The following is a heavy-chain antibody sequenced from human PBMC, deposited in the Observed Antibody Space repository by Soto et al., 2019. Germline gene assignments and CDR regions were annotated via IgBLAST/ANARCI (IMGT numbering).Heavy chain of an antibody. CDR2: ISYDGSNK. V-gene: IGHV3-30-3*01. CDR3: ARGTTTSAFSAMDV. Sequence: VQLVESGGGVVQPGRSLRLSCAASGFTFSNNAMDWVRQAPGKGLEWVAVISYDGSNKYIAESVKGRFTISRDNSKKTLFLQMNSLRAEDTAVYYCARGTTTSAFSAMDVWGQGTTVTVSS. J-gene: IGHJ6*02. CDR1: GFTFSNNA. D-gene: IGHD1-1*01.